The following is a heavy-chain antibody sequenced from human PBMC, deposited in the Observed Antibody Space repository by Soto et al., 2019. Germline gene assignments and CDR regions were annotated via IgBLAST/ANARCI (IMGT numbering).Heavy chain of an antibody. CDR1: GVSISSSY. D-gene: IGHD1-26*01. J-gene: IGHJ5*02. CDR3: ARVDKGDWFDP. CDR2: IYYSGST. Sequence: QTLCVTCTVSGVSISSSYWSWIRQPPGKGLEWIGYIYYSGSTNYNPSLKSRVTISVDTSKNQFSLKLSSVTAADTAVYYCARVDKGDWFDPWRQGTLVTVS. V-gene: IGHV4-59*01.